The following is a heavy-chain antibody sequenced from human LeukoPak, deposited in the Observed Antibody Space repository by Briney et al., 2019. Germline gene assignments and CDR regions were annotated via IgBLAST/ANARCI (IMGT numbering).Heavy chain of an antibody. CDR2: IYPGDSDT. V-gene: IGHV5-51*04. D-gene: IGHD3-3*01. CDR3: ARVYYDFWSGYYYFDY. Sequence: GESLKISCKGSGYSFTSYWIGWVRQMPGKGLEWMGIIYPGDSDTRYSPSFQGQVTISADKPISTAYLQWSSLKASDTAMYYCARVYYDFWSGYYYFDYWGQGTLVTVSS. J-gene: IGHJ4*02. CDR1: GYSFTSYW.